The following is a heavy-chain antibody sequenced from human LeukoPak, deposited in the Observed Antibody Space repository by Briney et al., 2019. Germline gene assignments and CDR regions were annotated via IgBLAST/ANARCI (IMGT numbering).Heavy chain of an antibody. CDR3: ARDRGQGFDY. Sequence: PGGSLRLSCGASGFTFRSYEMNWVRQAPGKGLEWVSYIDSSGSTIYYADSVKGRFTISRDNAKNSLCLQMNSLRAEDTAVYYCARDRGQGFDYWGQGTLVTVSS. CDR1: GFTFRSYE. V-gene: IGHV3-48*03. CDR2: IDSSGSTI. J-gene: IGHJ4*02. D-gene: IGHD3-10*01.